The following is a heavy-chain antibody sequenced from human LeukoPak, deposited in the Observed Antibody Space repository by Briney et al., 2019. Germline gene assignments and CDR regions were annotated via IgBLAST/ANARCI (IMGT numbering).Heavy chain of an antibody. D-gene: IGHD3-22*01. J-gene: IGHJ4*02. CDR2: ISYDGSNK. CDR1: GFTFSSYA. CDR3: ARSYYDSSGYPVYYFDY. Sequence: LPGGSLRLSCAASGFTFSSYAMHWVRQAPGKGLEWVAVISYDGSNKYYADSVKGRFTISRDNSKNTLYLQMNSLRVEDTAVYYCARSYYDSSGYPVYYFDYWGQGTLVTVSS. V-gene: IGHV3-30-3*01.